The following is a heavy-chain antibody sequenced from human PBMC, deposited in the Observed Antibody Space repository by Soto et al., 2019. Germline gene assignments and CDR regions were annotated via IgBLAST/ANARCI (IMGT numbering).Heavy chain of an antibody. J-gene: IGHJ4*02. CDR3: ASSNHDSSGYFPPFFDY. CDR1: GGSISSGGYS. Sequence: PSETLSLTCAVSGGSISSGGYSWSWIRQPPGKGLEWIGYIYHSGSTYYNPSLKSRVTISVDRTNNQFSLKLSSVPAADTAVYFCASSNHDSSGYFPPFFDYWGQGTLVTVSS. V-gene: IGHV4-30-2*01. D-gene: IGHD3-22*01. CDR2: IYHSGST.